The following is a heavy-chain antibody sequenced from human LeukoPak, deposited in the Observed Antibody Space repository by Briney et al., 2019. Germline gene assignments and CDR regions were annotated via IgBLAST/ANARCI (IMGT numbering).Heavy chain of an antibody. J-gene: IGHJ3*02. CDR1: GYSFTNYW. CDR2: INVSDSYT. Sequence: GESLKISCKGSGYSFTNYWISWVRQMPGKGLEWMGRINVSDSYTNYSPSFQGHVTISADKSISTAYLQWSSLKASDTAMYYCARRTCSGGSCLDAFDIWGQGTMVTVSS. V-gene: IGHV5-10-1*01. CDR3: ARRTCSGGSCLDAFDI. D-gene: IGHD2-15*01.